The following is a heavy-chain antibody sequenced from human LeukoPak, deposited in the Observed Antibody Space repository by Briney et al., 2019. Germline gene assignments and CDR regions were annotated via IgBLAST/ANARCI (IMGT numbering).Heavy chain of an antibody. D-gene: IGHD4-17*01. CDR1: AYTFTSYD. J-gene: IGHJ4*02. CDR2: MNPNSGNT. CDR3: AKGSDNGYYPYPVDY. V-gene: IGHV1-8*01. Sequence: ASVTVSCKASAYTFTSYDINLVRQAPGQGQEWMGWMNPNSGNTGYEQNYQDRVTMTRNTSISTAYMELNSLRSKDTAVYYGAKGSDNGYYPYPVDYWGQGTLVTVSS.